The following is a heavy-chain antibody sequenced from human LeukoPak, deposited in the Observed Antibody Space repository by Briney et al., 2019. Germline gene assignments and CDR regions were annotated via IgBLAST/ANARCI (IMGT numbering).Heavy chain of an antibody. CDR1: GGSISGSSYY. J-gene: IGHJ4*02. V-gene: IGHV4-39*01. D-gene: IGHD4-17*01. Sequence: PSETLSLTCTVSGGSISGSSYYWAWVRQPPGKGLDWVVSGFYSGSAYSNPSLKSRVTISVDTSRNQFSLNLSSVTAADTAVYYCARLRGAMTPVTSDFDYWGQGTLVTVSS. CDR2: GFYSGSA. CDR3: ARLRGAMTPVTSDFDY.